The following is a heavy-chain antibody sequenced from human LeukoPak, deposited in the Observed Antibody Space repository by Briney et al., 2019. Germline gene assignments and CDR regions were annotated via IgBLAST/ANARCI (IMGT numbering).Heavy chain of an antibody. V-gene: IGHV4-59*08. CDR1: GGSISSYY. Sequence: PSETLSLTCTVSGGSISSYYWSWIRQPPGKGLEWIGYIYYSGSTNYNPSLKSRVTISVDTSKNQFSLKLSSVTAADTAVYYCARVFGPYYFDYWGQGTLVTVSS. D-gene: IGHD3-16*01. CDR2: IYYSGST. J-gene: IGHJ4*02. CDR3: ARVFGPYYFDY.